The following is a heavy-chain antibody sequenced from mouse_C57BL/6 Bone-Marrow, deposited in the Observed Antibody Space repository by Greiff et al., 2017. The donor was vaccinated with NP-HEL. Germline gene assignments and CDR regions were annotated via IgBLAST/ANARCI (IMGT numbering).Heavy chain of an antibody. J-gene: IGHJ2*01. Sequence: VHVKQSGAELVRPGASVKLSCTASGFNIKDDYMHWVKQRPEQGLEWIGWIDPENGDTEYASKFQGKATITADTSSNTAYLQLSSLTSEDTAVYYCTENSYFDYWGQGTTLTVSS. V-gene: IGHV14-4*01. CDR3: TENSYFDY. CDR2: IDPENGDT. CDR1: GFNIKDDY.